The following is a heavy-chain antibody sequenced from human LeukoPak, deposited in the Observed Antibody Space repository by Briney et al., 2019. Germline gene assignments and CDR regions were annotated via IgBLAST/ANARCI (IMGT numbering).Heavy chain of an antibody. J-gene: IGHJ4*02. Sequence: PGGSLRLPCAASGFTFSSYAMSWVRQAPGKGLEWVSAISGSGGSTYYADSVKGRFTISRDNSKNTLYLQMNSLRAEDTAVYYCAKDIYCGGDCYIRAGDSWGQGTLVTVSS. V-gene: IGHV3-23*01. D-gene: IGHD2-21*02. CDR2: ISGSGGST. CDR3: AKDIYCGGDCYIRAGDS. CDR1: GFTFSSYA.